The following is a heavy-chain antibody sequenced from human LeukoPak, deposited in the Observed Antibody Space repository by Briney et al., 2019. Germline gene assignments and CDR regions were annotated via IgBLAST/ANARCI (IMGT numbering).Heavy chain of an antibody. J-gene: IGHJ6*02. D-gene: IGHD2-2*01. CDR3: ARFCSSTSCPTRSYYYYYGMDV. Sequence: ASVKVSCKASGGTFSSYAISWVRQAPGQGLEWMGGFTPIFGAANYAQKFQGRVTITADESASTAYMELSSLRSEDTAVYYCARFCSSTSCPTRSYYYYYGMDVWGQGTTVTVSS. CDR2: FTPIFGAA. V-gene: IGHV1-69*13. CDR1: GGTFSSYA.